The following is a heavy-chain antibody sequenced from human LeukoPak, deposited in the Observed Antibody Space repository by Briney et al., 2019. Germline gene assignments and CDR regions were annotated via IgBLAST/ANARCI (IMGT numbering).Heavy chain of an antibody. D-gene: IGHD1-26*01. CDR1: GFTLSDYY. Sequence: GGSLRLSCAASGFTLSDYYMSWIRQAPGKGLEWVSYISSSGSTIYYADSVKGRFNISRDNAKNSLYLQMNSLRAEDTAVYYCASVRSGSNIAYWGQGTLVTVSS. J-gene: IGHJ4*02. CDR2: ISSSGSTI. V-gene: IGHV3-11*01. CDR3: ASVRSGSNIAY.